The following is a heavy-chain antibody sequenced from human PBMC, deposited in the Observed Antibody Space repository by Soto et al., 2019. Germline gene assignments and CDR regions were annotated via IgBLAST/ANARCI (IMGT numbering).Heavy chain of an antibody. CDR3: ARKGEEGWFDP. Sequence: SETLSLTCAVSGYPISSSTSWGWIRQPPGKGLEWIGHIYYSGRTYYNPSLKSRVTMSVDTSKNQFSLKLSSVTAVDTAVYYCARKGEEGWFDPWGQGTLVTVSS. V-gene: IGHV4-28*01. CDR2: IYYSGRT. CDR1: GYPISSSTS. J-gene: IGHJ5*02. D-gene: IGHD2-21*01.